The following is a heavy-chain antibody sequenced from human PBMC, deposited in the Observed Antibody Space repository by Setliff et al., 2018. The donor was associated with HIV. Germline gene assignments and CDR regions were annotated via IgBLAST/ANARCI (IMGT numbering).Heavy chain of an antibody. CDR3: ARDSEHPTGYFDS. J-gene: IGHJ4*02. CDR1: DDSITTHY. Sequence: SETLSLTCTVSDDSITTHYWSWIRQPPGKGLEWIGCIYSGGSSNYNPSLKSRSSVSMDMSRKQFSLKLTSVTAADTAIYYCARDSEHPTGYFDSWGRGILVTVSS. D-gene: IGHD1-1*01. V-gene: IGHV4-59*11. CDR2: IYSGGSS.